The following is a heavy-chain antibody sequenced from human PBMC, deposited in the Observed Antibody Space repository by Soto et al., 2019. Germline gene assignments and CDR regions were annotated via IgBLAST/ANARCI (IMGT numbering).Heavy chain of an antibody. J-gene: IGHJ4*02. CDR1: GDSIRSSY. Sequence: LETLSLTCTVSGDSIRSSYWTWIRQAPGRGLEWIGDIYHTGTTNYNPSLKSRVSISVDTSKNQFSLRLRSVTAADTAIYFCAKISAGSTDETMFTVFDHWGRGTLVTSPQ. CDR2: IYHTGTT. CDR3: AKISAGSTDETMFTVFDH. V-gene: IGHV4-59*03. D-gene: IGHD6-13*01.